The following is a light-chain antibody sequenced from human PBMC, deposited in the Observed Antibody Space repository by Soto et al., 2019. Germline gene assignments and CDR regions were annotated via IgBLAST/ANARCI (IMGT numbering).Light chain of an antibody. V-gene: IGKV3-20*01. CDR1: QSIRSHY. Sequence: EIVLTQSPGPLSLSPGERATLSCRSSQSIRSHYLAWYQQKPGQAPRLLISGAHNRAPGIPDRFSGSESGTDFTLRISRLEPEDVAVYYCQQYVSSPWAFGQGTKVDIK. CDR2: GAH. J-gene: IGKJ1*01. CDR3: QQYVSSPWA.